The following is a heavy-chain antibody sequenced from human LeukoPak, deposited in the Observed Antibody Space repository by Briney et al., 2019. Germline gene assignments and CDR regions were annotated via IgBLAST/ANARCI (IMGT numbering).Heavy chain of an antibody. D-gene: IGHD4-23*01. J-gene: IGHJ4*02. CDR3: ARGGTVVNLSY. Sequence: KPSETLSLTCTVSGGSISSYYWSWIRQPPGKGLEWIGYIYYSGSTNYNASLKSRVTISIDTSKNQFSLNLNSVTAADTAVYYCARGGTVVNLSYWGQGTLATVSS. CDR2: IYYSGST. V-gene: IGHV4-59*01. CDR1: GGSISSYY.